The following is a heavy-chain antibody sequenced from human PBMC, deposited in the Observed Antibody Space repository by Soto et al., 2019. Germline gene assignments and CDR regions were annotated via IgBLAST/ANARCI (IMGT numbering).Heavy chain of an antibody. V-gene: IGHV3-30*03. Sequence: QAQLVESGGGVGQPGRSLRLSCAASGFAFSSYGMHWVRQAPGTGLEWVAVISYDGSLQHYADSVKGRFTISRDNSKNMVLLQMRSLRAEDTAVYYCVSDRGYGHASVPYSWGQGTLVSVSS. CDR2: ISYDGSLQ. CDR1: GFAFSSYG. D-gene: IGHD5-18*01. J-gene: IGHJ4*02. CDR3: VSDRGYGHASVPYS.